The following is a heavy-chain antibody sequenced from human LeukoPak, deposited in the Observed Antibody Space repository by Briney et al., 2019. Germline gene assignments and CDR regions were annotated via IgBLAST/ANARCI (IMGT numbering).Heavy chain of an antibody. CDR2: IIPILGTA. D-gene: IGHD3-10*01. CDR1: GGTFSSYA. V-gene: IGHV1-69*10. CDR3: ATRTYYYGSGSRNWFDP. J-gene: IGHJ5*02. Sequence: GASVKVSCKASGGTFSSYAISWVRQAPGQGLEWMGGIIPILGTANYAQKFQGRVTITADKSTSTAYMELSSLRSEDTAVYYCATRTYYYGSGSRNWFDPWGQGTLVAVSS.